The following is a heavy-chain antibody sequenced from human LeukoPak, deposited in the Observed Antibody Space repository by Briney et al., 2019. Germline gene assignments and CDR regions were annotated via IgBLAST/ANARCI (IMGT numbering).Heavy chain of an antibody. J-gene: IGHJ4*02. CDR1: GYTFTGYY. D-gene: IGHD6-19*01. Sequence: ASVKVSCKASGYTFTGYYMHWVRQAPGQGLEWMGALIPLLGTTNYAQKFQGRVTFTADESTSTAYMELSSLRSDDTAMYYCARDVFLGAVAGRRGDYWGQGTLVTVSS. CDR2: LIPLLGTT. V-gene: IGHV1-69*01. CDR3: ARDVFLGAVAGRRGDY.